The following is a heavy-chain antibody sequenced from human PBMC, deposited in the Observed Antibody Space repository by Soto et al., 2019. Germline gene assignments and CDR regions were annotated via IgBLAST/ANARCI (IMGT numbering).Heavy chain of an antibody. D-gene: IGHD3-22*01. CDR3: ARGYYYDSSGPYYFDY. V-gene: IGHV1-2*02. CDR2: INPNSGGT. Sequence: ASVKVSCKASGYTFTGYYMHWVRQAPGQGLEWMGWINPNSGGTNYAQKFQGRVTMTRDTSISTAYMELSRLRSDGTAVYYCARGYYYDSSGPYYFDYWGQGTLVTVSS. CDR1: GYTFTGYY. J-gene: IGHJ4*02.